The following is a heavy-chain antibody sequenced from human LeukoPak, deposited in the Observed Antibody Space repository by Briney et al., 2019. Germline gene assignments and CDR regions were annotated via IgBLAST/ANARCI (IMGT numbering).Heavy chain of an antibody. J-gene: IGHJ3*02. CDR3: AVDYLGYCSSTSCYLFSDAFDI. CDR2: ISYDGSNK. Sequence: QPGGSLRLSCAASGFTFSSYGMPWVRQAPGKGLEWVAVISYDGSNKYYADSVKGRFTISRDNSKNTLYLQMNSLRAEDTAVYYCAVDYLGYCSSTSCYLFSDAFDIWGQGTMVTVSS. V-gene: IGHV3-30*03. CDR1: GFTFSSYG. D-gene: IGHD2-2*01.